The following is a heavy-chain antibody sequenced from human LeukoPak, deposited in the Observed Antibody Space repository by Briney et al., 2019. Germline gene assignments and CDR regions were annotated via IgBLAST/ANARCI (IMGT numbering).Heavy chain of an antibody. J-gene: IGHJ4*02. CDR2: IYTSGST. CDR1: GGSISSGSYY. V-gene: IGHV4-61*09. D-gene: IGHD3-22*01. CDR3: AKSRSYGNYIVYFSD. Sequence: PSETLSLTCTVSGGSISSGSYYWSWIRQPAGGGLEWIGNIYTSGSTKYAPSLQSRVTMSVDRSQSQFSLKLSSVTAADTAVYYCAKSRSYGNYIVYFSDWGQGTLVTVSS.